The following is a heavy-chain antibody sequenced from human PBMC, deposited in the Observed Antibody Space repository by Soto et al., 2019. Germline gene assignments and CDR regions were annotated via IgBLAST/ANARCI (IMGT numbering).Heavy chain of an antibody. CDR1: GFTFSSYA. V-gene: IGHV3-23*01. D-gene: IGHD3-10*01. CDR2: ISGSGGST. J-gene: IGHJ4*02. Sequence: GGSLRLSCAASGFTFSSYAMSWVRQAPGKGLEWVSTISGSGGSTYYADSVKGRFSISRDNSKNTLYLQMSSLRAEDTAVYYCAKDHMIRGPIINWGQGTLVTVSS. CDR3: AKDHMIRGPIIN.